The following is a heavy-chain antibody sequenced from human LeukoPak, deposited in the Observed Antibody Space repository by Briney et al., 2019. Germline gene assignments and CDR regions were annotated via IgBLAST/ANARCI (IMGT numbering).Heavy chain of an antibody. J-gene: IGHJ4*02. CDR3: ARDRRDGYNLYFDY. CDR1: GGSISSGSYY. Sequence: SETLSLTCTVSGGSISSGSYYWSWIRQPAGKGLEWIGRIYTSGSTNYNPSLESRVTISVDTSKNQFSLKLSSVTAADTAVYYCARDRRDGYNLYFDYWGQGTLVTVSS. CDR2: IYTSGST. V-gene: IGHV4-61*02. D-gene: IGHD5-24*01.